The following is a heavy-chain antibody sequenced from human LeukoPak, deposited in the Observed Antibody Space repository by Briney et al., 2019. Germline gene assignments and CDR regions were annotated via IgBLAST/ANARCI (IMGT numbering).Heavy chain of an antibody. CDR2: ISTSGST. CDR1: GGSISSYF. Sequence: PSETLSLTXAVSGGSISSYFWTWIRQPAGKGLEWIGRISTSGSTNYNPSLKSRVSMSLDTSKNQLSLKLSSVTAADTAVYYCARDDLVWRGNNWFDPWGQGTLVTVSS. CDR3: ARDDLVWRGNNWFDP. J-gene: IGHJ5*02. D-gene: IGHD1-26*01. V-gene: IGHV4-4*07.